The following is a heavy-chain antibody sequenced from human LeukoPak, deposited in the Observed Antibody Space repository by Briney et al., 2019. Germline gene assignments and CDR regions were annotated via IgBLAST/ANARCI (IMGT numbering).Heavy chain of an antibody. Sequence: GGSLRLSCAASGFTFSSYAMHWVRQAPGKGLEWVAVIWYDGSNKYYADSVKGRSTISRDNSKNTLYLQMNSLRADDTAVYYCAKVTDSSGYFPIDYWGQGTPVTVSS. CDR3: AKVTDSSGYFPIDY. V-gene: IGHV3-33*06. J-gene: IGHJ4*02. D-gene: IGHD3-22*01. CDR2: IWYDGSNK. CDR1: GFTFSSYA.